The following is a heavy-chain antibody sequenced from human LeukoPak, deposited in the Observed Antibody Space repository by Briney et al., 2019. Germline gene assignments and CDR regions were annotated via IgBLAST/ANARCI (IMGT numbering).Heavy chain of an antibody. Sequence: ESGPTLVKPTQTLMLTCTFSGFSLSTSGVGVGWIRQPPGKALGWLALIYWNDDKRYSPSLKSRLTITKDTSKNQVVLTMTNMDPVDIATYYCAHVITMIVVVTSDWFDPWGQGTLVTVSS. CDR1: GFSLSTSGVG. D-gene: IGHD3-22*01. J-gene: IGHJ5*02. CDR3: AHVITMIVVVTSDWFDP. V-gene: IGHV2-5*01. CDR2: IYWNDDK.